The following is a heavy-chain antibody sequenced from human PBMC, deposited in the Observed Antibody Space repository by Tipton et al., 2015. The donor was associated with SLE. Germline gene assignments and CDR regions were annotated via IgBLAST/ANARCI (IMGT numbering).Heavy chain of an antibody. J-gene: IGHJ5*02. CDR1: GGSISSYH. V-gene: IGHV4-59*08. CDR2: IYYSGGT. D-gene: IGHD3-9*01. Sequence: TLSLTCTVPGGSISSYHWSWIRQSPGKGLEWIGYIYYSGGTNYNPTLKSRVTISIDASRKQFSLKLTSVTAADTAIYYCARLLGTTLTTGDWFDPWGQGIPVTVST. CDR3: ARLLGTTLTTGDWFDP.